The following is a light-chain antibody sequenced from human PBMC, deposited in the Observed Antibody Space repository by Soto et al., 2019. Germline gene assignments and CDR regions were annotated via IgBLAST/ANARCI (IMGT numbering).Light chain of an antibody. J-gene: IGKJ5*01. V-gene: IGKV2-30*02. Sequence: DVVMTQSPLSLPVALGQPASISCKSSQSLVHNDGNTYLNWFQQRPGQSPRRLIYKVSNRDSGVPDRLSGSGAGTDFTLKISRVEAEDVGVYYCMQGLHWPPVTFGQGTRLEIK. CDR3: MQGLHWPPVT. CDR2: KVS. CDR1: QSLVHNDGNTY.